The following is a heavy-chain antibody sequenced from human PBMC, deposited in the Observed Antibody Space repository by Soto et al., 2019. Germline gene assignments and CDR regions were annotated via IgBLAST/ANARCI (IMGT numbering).Heavy chain of an antibody. Sequence: ASVKVSCKASGYTFTSYAMHWVRQAPGQRLEWMGWINAGSGNTKYSQKFQGRVTITRDTSASTAYMELSSLRSEDTAVYYCARDQNLGGNSALILHYRGQRTLVTFSS. CDR1: GYTFTSYA. V-gene: IGHV1-3*01. J-gene: IGHJ4*02. CDR3: ARDQNLGGNSALILHY. D-gene: IGHD2-21*02. CDR2: INAGSGNT.